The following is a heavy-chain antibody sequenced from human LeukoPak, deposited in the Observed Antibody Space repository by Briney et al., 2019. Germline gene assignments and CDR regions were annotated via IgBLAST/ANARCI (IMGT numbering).Heavy chain of an antibody. Sequence: PGGSLRLSCAASGFTFSTYNMSWVRRAPGRGLEWVSFIVSDGSAIYYADPVKGRFTTSRDSVKNSLLLQMNSLRDEDTAVYYCARTYSGNYFFDYWGQGTLVTVSS. V-gene: IGHV3-48*02. CDR2: IVSDGSAI. CDR3: ARTYSGNYFFDY. CDR1: GFTFSTYN. J-gene: IGHJ4*02. D-gene: IGHD1-26*01.